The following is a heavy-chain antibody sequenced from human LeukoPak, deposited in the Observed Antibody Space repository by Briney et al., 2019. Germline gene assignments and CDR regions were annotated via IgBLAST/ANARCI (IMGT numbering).Heavy chain of an antibody. V-gene: IGHV3-23*01. CDR2: ISGSGGST. CDR3: AKLYRYCSSTSCPNAFDI. J-gene: IGHJ3*02. CDR1: GFTFSSYA. Sequence: GGSLRLSCAASGFTFSSYAMGWVRQAPGKGLEWVSAISGSGGSTYYADSVKGRFTISRDNSKNTLYLQMNSLRAEDTAVYYCAKLYRYCSSTSCPNAFDIWGQGTMVTVSS. D-gene: IGHD2-2*01.